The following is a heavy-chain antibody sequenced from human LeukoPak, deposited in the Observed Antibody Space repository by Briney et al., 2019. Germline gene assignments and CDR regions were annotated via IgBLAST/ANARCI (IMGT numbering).Heavy chain of an antibody. J-gene: IGHJ3*02. CDR3: ARGFRIDFWSAPVAFDI. D-gene: IGHD3-3*01. Sequence: GASVKVSCKASGYTFTNYAVSWVRQAPGQGLEWMGWISAYNGNTNYAQRLQGRVTMTTDTSASTAYMELRSLRSDDTAVYYCARGFRIDFWSAPVAFDIWGQGTMVTVSS. CDR1: GYTFTNYA. CDR2: ISAYNGNT. V-gene: IGHV1-18*01.